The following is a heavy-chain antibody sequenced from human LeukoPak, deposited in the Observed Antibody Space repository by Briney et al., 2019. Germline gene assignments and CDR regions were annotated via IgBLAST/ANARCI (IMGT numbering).Heavy chain of an antibody. CDR1: GGSISSSSYY. Sequence: SETLSLTCTVSGGSISSSSYYWGWIRQPPGKGLEWIGSIYYSGSTYYNPSLKSRVTISVDTSKNQFSLKLSSVTAADTAVYYCARYRYQNNWFDPWSQGTLVTVSS. CDR3: ARYRYQNNWFDP. J-gene: IGHJ5*02. CDR2: IYYSGST. V-gene: IGHV4-39*07. D-gene: IGHD2-2*01.